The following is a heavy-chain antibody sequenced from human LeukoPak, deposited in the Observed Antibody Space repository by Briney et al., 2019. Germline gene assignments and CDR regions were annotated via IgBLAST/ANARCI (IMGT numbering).Heavy chain of an antibody. CDR1: GYTFTSYG. D-gene: IGHD2-2*01. J-gene: IGHJ4*02. CDR2: ISAYNGNT. Sequence: ASVNVSCKASGYTFTSYGISWVRQAPGQGLEWMGWISAYNGNTNYAQKLQGRVTMTTDTSTSTAYMELRSLRSDDTAVYYCAREGPLYQLLPNDYWGQGTLVTVSS. V-gene: IGHV1-18*01. CDR3: AREGPLYQLLPNDY.